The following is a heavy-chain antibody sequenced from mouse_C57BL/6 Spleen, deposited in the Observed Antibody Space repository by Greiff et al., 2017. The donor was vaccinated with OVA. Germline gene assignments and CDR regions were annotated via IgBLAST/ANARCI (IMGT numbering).Heavy chain of an antibody. V-gene: IGHV1-80*01. CDR1: GYAFSSYW. CDR2: IYPGDGDT. J-gene: IGHJ3*01. Sequence: VQLQQSGAELVKPGASVKISCKASGYAFSSYWMNWVKQRPGKGLEWIGQIYPGDGDTNYNGKFKGKATLTADKSSSTAYMQLSSLTSEDSAVYCCARRDYGSPWFAYWGQGTLVTVSA. D-gene: IGHD1-1*01. CDR3: ARRDYGSPWFAY.